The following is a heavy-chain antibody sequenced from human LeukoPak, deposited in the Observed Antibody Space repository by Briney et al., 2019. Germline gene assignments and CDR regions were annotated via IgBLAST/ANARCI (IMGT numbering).Heavy chain of an antibody. V-gene: IGHV4-34*01. J-gene: IGHJ4*02. Sequence: SETLSLTCAVYGGSFSGYYWSWIRRPPGKGLEWIGEINHSGSTNYNPSLKSRVIISVDTSKNQFSLKLSSVTAADTAVYYCARSGSYPHLVWWGQGTLVTVSS. CDR1: GGSFSGYY. CDR3: ARSGSYPHLVW. CDR2: INHSGST. D-gene: IGHD1-26*01.